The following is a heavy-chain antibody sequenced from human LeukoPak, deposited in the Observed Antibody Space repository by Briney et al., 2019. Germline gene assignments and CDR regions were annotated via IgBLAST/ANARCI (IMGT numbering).Heavy chain of an antibody. D-gene: IGHD6-25*01. V-gene: IGHV3-23*01. Sequence: GGSLRLSCAASGFTFSRYAMSWVRQAPGKGLEGVSAINGSGGSTYYADSVKGRFTISRDNHKNTLYLQMNSLRAEDRAVYYCAKEGGAAAPGYGMDVWGKGTTVTVSS. CDR2: INGSGGST. J-gene: IGHJ6*04. CDR1: GFTFSRYA. CDR3: AKEGGAAAPGYGMDV.